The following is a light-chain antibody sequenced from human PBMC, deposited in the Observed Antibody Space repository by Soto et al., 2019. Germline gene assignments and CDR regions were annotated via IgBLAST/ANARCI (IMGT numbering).Light chain of an antibody. CDR2: DNN. CDR1: SSNIGNNF. J-gene: IGLJ1*01. Sequence: QSVLTQPPSVSAAPGQKVTISCSGSSSNIGNNFVTWYQQLPGTAPKLLIYDNNKRPSGIPDRFSRSQSGTSATLGITGLQTGDEAVYYCGSWDSSLTYVFGTGTKVTVL. V-gene: IGLV1-51*01. CDR3: GSWDSSLTYV.